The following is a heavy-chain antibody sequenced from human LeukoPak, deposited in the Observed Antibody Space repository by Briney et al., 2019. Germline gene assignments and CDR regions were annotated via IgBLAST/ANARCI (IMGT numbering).Heavy chain of an antibody. V-gene: IGHV4-34*01. D-gene: IGHD3-10*01. CDR3: ARRGYMVRGASPLDY. CDR1: GGSFSGYY. J-gene: IGHJ4*02. CDR2: INHSGST. Sequence: PSETLSLTCAVYGGSFSGYYWSWIRQPPGKGLEWIGEINHSGSTNYNPSLKSRVTISVDTSKNQFSLKLSSVTAADTAVYYCARRGYMVRGASPLDYWGQGTLVTVSS.